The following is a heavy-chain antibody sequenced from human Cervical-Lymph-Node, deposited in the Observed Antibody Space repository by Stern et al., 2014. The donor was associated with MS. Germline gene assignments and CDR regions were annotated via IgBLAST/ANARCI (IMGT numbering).Heavy chain of an antibody. CDR1: GYSFTNYD. Sequence: QVQLQQSGAEVKKPGASVKVSCKASGYSFTNYDINWVRQATGQGLEWMGWMHPNSTNTVYAQKFQDRVTMTRDTSLGTAYMELSSLTSEDTAVYYCARLRGYLVPAAHYYYYGMDVWGQGTTVTVSS. V-gene: IGHV1-8*01. CDR3: ARLRGYLVPAAHYYYYGMDV. CDR2: MHPNSTNT. D-gene: IGHD2-2*01. J-gene: IGHJ6*02.